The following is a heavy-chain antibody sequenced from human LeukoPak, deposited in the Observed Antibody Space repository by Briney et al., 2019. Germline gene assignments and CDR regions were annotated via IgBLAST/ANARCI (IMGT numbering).Heavy chain of an antibody. V-gene: IGHV4-59*01. CDR1: GGSISSYY. Sequence: PSETLSLTCTVSGGSISSYYWSWIRQPPGKGLEWIGYIYYSGSTNYNPSLKSRVTISVDTSKDQFSLKLSSVTAADTAVYYCAGHNYYDSSGYLLGYFDYWGQGTLVTVSS. J-gene: IGHJ4*02. CDR2: IYYSGST. CDR3: AGHNYYDSSGYLLGYFDY. D-gene: IGHD3-22*01.